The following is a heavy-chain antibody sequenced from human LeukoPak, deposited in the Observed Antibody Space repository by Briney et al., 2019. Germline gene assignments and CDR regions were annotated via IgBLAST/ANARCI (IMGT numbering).Heavy chain of an antibody. D-gene: IGHD3-16*01. J-gene: IGHJ4*02. V-gene: IGHV1-46*01. Sequence: GASVKVSCKASGYTFTGYYMHWVRQAPGQGLEWIGIINPSDGSTTYAQRFQGRVIMTRDTSTSIVYMELSSLRSEDTAVYYCARHQGAGEYPFDYWGQGTLVTVAS. CDR1: GYTFTGYY. CDR2: INPSDGST. CDR3: ARHQGAGEYPFDY.